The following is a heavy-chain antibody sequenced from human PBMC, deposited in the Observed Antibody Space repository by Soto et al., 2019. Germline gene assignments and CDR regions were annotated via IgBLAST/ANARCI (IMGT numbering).Heavy chain of an antibody. CDR3: ARARYCSGGSCRDAFDI. CDR2: ISYDGSNK. CDR1: GFTFSSYA. D-gene: IGHD2-15*01. Sequence: GGSLRLSCAASGFTFSSYAMHWVRQAPGKGLEWVAVISYDGSNKYYADSVKGRFTISRDNSKNTLYLQMNSLRAEETAVYYCARARYCSGGSCRDAFDIWGQGTMVTVSS. V-gene: IGHV3-30-3*01. J-gene: IGHJ3*02.